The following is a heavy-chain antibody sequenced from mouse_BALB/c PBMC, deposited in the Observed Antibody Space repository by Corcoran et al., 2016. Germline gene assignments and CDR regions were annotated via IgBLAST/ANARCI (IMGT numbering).Heavy chain of an antibody. CDR3: ARQGGTY. J-gene: IGHJ3*01. Sequence: QVQLQQSGAELMKPGATLTITCKATGYTFSRYWIEWVKQRPGHGLEWIGEILPGSGNTYYIEKFKGKATFTADTSSNTAYIQLNSLTSEDSAVYYWARQGGTYWCQGTLVTVSA. CDR1: GYTFSRYW. V-gene: IGHV1-9*01. CDR2: ILPGSGNT.